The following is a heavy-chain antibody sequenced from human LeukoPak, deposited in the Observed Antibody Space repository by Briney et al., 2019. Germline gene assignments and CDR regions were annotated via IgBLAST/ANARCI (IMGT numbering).Heavy chain of an antibody. V-gene: IGHV3-11*01. CDR3: ARDRSEYYYDSSGYYGYYYGMDV. J-gene: IGHJ6*02. CDR2: ISSSGSTI. CDR1: GFTFSDYY. Sequence: GGSLRLSCAASGFTFSDYYMSWIRQAPGKGLEWVSYISSSGSTIYYADSVKGRFTISRDNAKNSLYLQMNSLRAEDTAVYYCARDRSEYYYDSSGYYGYYYGMDVWGQGTTVTVPS. D-gene: IGHD3-22*01.